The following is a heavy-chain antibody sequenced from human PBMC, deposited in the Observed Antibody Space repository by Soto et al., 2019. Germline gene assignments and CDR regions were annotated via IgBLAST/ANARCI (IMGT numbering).Heavy chain of an antibody. V-gene: IGHV3-9*01. Sequence: EVQLVESGGGLVQPGRSLRLSCGASGFTFDEYAMHWVRQAPGKGLEWVSGISWNSGTIGYAVSVKGRFTISRDNAKRSLYLQMSSLRAEDTALYYCAKSKGGTANGMDVWGQGTTVTVSS. CDR2: ISWNSGTI. CDR1: GFTFDEYA. CDR3: AKSKGGTANGMDV. D-gene: IGHD2-21*02. J-gene: IGHJ6*02.